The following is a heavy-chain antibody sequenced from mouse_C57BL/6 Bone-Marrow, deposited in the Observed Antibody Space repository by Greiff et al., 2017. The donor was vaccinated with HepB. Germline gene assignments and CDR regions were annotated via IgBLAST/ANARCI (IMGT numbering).Heavy chain of an antibody. CDR1: GFTFSSYG. CDR2: ISSGGSYT. J-gene: IGHJ4*01. CDR3: ANSVVAPYFAMDY. D-gene: IGHD1-1*01. Sequence: EVMLVESGGDLVKPGGSLKLSCAASGFTFSSYGMSWVRQTPDKRLEWVATISSGGSYTYYPDSVKGRFTISRDNAKNTLYLQMSSRKSEDTAMYDCANSVVAPYFAMDYWGQGTAVTVSA. V-gene: IGHV5-6*01.